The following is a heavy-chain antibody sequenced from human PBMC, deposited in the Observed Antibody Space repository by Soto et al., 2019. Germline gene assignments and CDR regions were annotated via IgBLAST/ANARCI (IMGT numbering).Heavy chain of an antibody. CDR2: ISYDGSNK. J-gene: IGHJ6*02. CDR3: ARDVLVPAARLYYYYYGMDV. D-gene: IGHD2-2*01. Sequence: GGSLRLSCAASGVTFSSYAMHWVRQAPGKGLEWVAAISYDGSNKYYADSVKGRFTISRDNSKNTLYLQMNSLRAEDTAVYYCARDVLVPAARLYYYYYGMDVWGQGTTVTVSS. V-gene: IGHV3-30-3*01. CDR1: GVTFSSYA.